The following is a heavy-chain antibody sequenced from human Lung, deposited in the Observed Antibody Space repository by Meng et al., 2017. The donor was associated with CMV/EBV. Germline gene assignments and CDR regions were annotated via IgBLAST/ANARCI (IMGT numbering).Heavy chain of an antibody. CDR2: VYHSGST. D-gene: IGHD6-25*01. CDR3: ARATIAAATTNWVDS. CDR1: GGSISSGHW. V-gene: IGHV4-4*02. Sequence: SETLSLXCALSGGSISSGHWWSWVRQPPLKGLEWIGEVYHSGSTNYNPSLKSRVTISLDKSKNHFSLKLTSVTAADTAVYYCARATIAAATTNWVDSWGQGALVTVSS. J-gene: IGHJ5*01.